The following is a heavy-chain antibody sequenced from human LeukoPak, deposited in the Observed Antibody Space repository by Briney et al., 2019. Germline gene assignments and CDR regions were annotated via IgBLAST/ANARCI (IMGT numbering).Heavy chain of an antibody. V-gene: IGHV3-21*01. CDR2: ITSSSSYM. J-gene: IGHJ4*02. D-gene: IGHD5-12*01. Sequence: GGSLRLSCAASGFTFSSYSMNWVRQAPGTGLKWVSSITSSSSYMSYADSVKGRFTISRDNAKNSLYLHMSTPRAEDTAVYYCARASIKWLRSSSDSWGQGTLVTVSS. CDR1: GFTFSSYS. CDR3: ARASIKWLRSSSDS.